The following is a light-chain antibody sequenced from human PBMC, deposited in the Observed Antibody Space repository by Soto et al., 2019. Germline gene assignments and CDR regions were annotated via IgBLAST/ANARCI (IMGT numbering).Light chain of an antibody. V-gene: IGLV2-8*01. CDR3: SSYAGSNNLV. J-gene: IGLJ1*01. Sequence: QSALTQPASVSGSPGQSITISCTGTSSDIGRYNLVSWYQQHPGKAPKLIVYEVSKRPSGVPDRFSGSKSGNTASLTVSGLQAEDEADYYCSSYAGSNNLVFGTGTKLTVL. CDR1: SSDIGRYNL. CDR2: EVS.